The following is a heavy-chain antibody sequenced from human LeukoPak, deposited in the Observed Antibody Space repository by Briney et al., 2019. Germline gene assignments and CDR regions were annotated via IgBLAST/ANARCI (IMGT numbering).Heavy chain of an antibody. Sequence: PGGSLRLSCAVSGFTVSANYMNWVRQAPGKGLEWVSPISSSSSYIYYADSVKGRFTISRDNAKNSLYLQMNSLRAEDTAVYYCARDVGFNGYKCDYWGQGTLVTVSS. V-gene: IGHV3-21*01. D-gene: IGHD5-18*01. CDR2: ISSSSSYI. CDR1: GFTVSANY. CDR3: ARDVGFNGYKCDY. J-gene: IGHJ4*02.